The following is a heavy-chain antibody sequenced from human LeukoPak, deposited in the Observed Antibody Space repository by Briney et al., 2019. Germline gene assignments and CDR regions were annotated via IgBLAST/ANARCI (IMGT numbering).Heavy chain of an antibody. CDR3: ARDFGSSGWYTGVY. J-gene: IGHJ4*02. D-gene: IGHD6-13*01. Sequence: GASVKVSCKSSGYTFTRYGITWVRQAPGQGLEWMGWINPNSGGTNYAQKFQGRVTMTRDTSISTAYMELSRLRSDDTAVYYCARDFGSSGWYTGVYWGQGTLVTVSS. CDR2: INPNSGGT. V-gene: IGHV1-2*02. CDR1: GYTFTRYG.